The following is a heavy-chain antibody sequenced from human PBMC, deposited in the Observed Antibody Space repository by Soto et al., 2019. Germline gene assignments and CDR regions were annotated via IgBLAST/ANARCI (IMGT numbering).Heavy chain of an antibody. CDR3: AKDGVQLWLNTDYFDY. J-gene: IGHJ4*02. CDR2: ISYDGSNK. D-gene: IGHD5-18*01. CDR1: GFTFSSYG. Sequence: QVQLVESGGGVVQPRRSLRLSCAASGFTFSSYGMHWVRQAPGKGLEWVAVISYDGSNKYYADSVKGRFTISRDNSQNTLYLQMNSRRAEDTAVYYCAKDGVQLWLNTDYFDYWGQGTLVTVSS. V-gene: IGHV3-30*18.